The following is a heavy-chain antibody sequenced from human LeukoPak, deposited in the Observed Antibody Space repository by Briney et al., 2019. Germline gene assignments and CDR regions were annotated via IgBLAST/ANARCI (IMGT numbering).Heavy chain of an antibody. D-gene: IGHD3-3*01. CDR3: AREPGQTYYDFWSGYFKCKCMDV. J-gene: IGHJ6*02. V-gene: IGHV1-46*01. CDR1: GYTFTSYY. Sequence: ASVKVSCKASGYTFTSYYMPWVRQPPGQGLEWMGIINPSGGSTSYAQKFQGRVTTTRDTFTSTGYMELSRLRSENTAVYYCAREPGQTYYDFWSGYFKCKCMDVWGQGTTVTVSS. CDR2: INPSGGST.